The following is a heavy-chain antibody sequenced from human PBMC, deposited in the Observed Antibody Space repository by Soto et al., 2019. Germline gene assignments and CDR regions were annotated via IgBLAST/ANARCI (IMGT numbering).Heavy chain of an antibody. CDR3: AKDLYSSGWYREGGYYGMDV. J-gene: IGHJ6*02. V-gene: IGHV3-30*18. D-gene: IGHD6-19*01. Sequence: QVQLVESGGGVVQPGRSLRLSCAASGFTFSSYGMHWVRQAPGKGLEWVAVISYDGSNKYYADSVKGRFTISRDNSKNTLYLQMNSLRAEDTAVYYCAKDLYSSGWYREGGYYGMDVWGQGTTVTVSS. CDR1: GFTFSSYG. CDR2: ISYDGSNK.